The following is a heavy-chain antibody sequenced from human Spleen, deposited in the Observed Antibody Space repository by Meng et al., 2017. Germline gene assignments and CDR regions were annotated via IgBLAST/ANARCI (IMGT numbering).Heavy chain of an antibody. Sequence: QLQLQESGPGPVTPAKTLFLSCDVSGGSITSDCYYWTWISAHPVKGLDWIGYIYPTGTTYYNPPLMSRVTISLVTSKNQFSLKLSSVTAADTAVYYCARRTATTAFDIWGQGTLVTVSS. CDR1: GGSITSDCYY. J-gene: IGHJ3*02. CDR2: IYPTGTT. CDR3: ARRTATTAFDI. V-gene: IGHV4-31*11. D-gene: IGHD1-1*01.